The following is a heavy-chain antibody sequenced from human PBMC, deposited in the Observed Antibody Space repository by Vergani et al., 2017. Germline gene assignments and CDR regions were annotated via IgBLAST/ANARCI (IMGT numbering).Heavy chain of an antibody. CDR3: ARMGGYDEGDAFRIGYFDS. J-gene: IGHJ4*02. Sequence: QVQLQESGPGLVKPSQTLSLTFSVSGDSISSGVYYWNWIRQHPGKGLDWIGYIYSTGSTHHNPSLRRRINMSVDTSKNQFSLKLNSVTAADTAMYYCARMGGYDEGDAFRIGYFDSWGPGILVTVSS. CDR1: GDSISSGVYY. D-gene: IGHD3-22*01. V-gene: IGHV4-31*03. CDR2: IYSTGST.